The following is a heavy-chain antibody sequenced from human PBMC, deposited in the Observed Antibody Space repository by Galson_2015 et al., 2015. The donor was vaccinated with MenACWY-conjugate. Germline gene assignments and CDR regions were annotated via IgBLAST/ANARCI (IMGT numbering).Heavy chain of an antibody. D-gene: IGHD2/OR15-2a*01. Sequence: SLRLSCAASGFTFNTYTMNWVRQAPGEGPEWVSSITSGSDYIYYADSVKGRFTVSRDNAENSLYLQMNSLRPEDTAVYYCAREDLAWAFGLDYWGQGTLVTVSS. CDR2: ITSGSDYI. J-gene: IGHJ4*02. CDR1: GFTFNTYT. CDR3: AREDLAWAFGLDY. V-gene: IGHV3-21*01.